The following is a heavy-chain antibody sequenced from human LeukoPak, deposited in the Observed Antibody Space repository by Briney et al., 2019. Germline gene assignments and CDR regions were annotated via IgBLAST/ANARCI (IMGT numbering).Heavy chain of an antibody. J-gene: IGHJ4*02. D-gene: IGHD4-17*01. CDR1: GGTFNSYA. CDR2: IIPIFGTT. V-gene: IGHV1-69*13. Sequence: ASVKVSCKASGGTFNSYAINWVRQAPGQGLEWMGVIIPIFGTTNYAQTFQGRVTITADESTSTAYMELSSLRSEDTAVYYCARGGGDYPDYWGQGTLVTVSS. CDR3: ARGGGDYPDY.